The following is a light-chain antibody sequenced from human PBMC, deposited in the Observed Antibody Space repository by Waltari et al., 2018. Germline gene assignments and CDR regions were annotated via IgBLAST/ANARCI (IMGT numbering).Light chain of an antibody. J-gene: IGLJ3*02. V-gene: IGLV8-61*01. CDR2: STN. CDR1: SGSVSTRYY. Sequence: QTVVTQEPSFSVSPGGTVTLTCGLSSGSVSTRYYPSWYQQTPGQAHRTLIYSTNTRSSGVPDRCSGSILGNKAALTITGAQADDESDYYCVLYLGSGIWVFGGGTKLTVL. CDR3: VLYLGSGIWV.